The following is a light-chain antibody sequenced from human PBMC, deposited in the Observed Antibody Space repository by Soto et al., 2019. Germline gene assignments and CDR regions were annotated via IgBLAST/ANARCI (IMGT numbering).Light chain of an antibody. CDR3: SSYAGSNNLHVL. Sequence: QSALTQPRSVSGSPGQSVTISCTGTSSDVGEYDYVSWYQYHPGKAPKLMIYDVSQRPSGVPDRFSGSKSGNTASLTISGLQAEDEADYYCSSYAGSNNLHVLFGGGTKVTVL. CDR2: DVS. J-gene: IGLJ2*01. CDR1: SSDVGEYDY. V-gene: IGLV2-11*01.